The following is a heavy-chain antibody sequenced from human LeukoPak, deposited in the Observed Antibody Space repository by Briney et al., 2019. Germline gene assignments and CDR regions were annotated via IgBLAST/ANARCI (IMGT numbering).Heavy chain of an antibody. V-gene: IGHV3-23*01. J-gene: IGHJ4*02. CDR1: GFTLSSYA. CDR3: AKDQRYCGGDCYSSFDY. CDR2: ISGSGGST. Sequence: GGSLRLSWAAPGFTLSSYAMSWVRQAPGKGLEWVSAISGSGGSTYYADSVKGRFTISRDNSKNTLYLQMNSLRAEDTAVYYCAKDQRYCGGDCYSSFDYWGQGTLVTVSS. D-gene: IGHD2-21*02.